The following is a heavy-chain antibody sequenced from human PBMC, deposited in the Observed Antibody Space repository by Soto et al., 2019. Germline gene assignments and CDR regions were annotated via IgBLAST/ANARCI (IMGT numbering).Heavy chain of an antibody. CDR1: GGSISSSNW. CDR2: IYHSGST. CDR3: ARDHTYSSDVLAFDI. Sequence: QVQLQESGPGLVKPSGTLSLTCAVSGGSISSSNWWSWVRQPPGKGLEWIGEIYHSGSTNYNPPLKSRVTISVDKSKNQCSLKLSSVTAADTAVYYCARDHTYSSDVLAFDIWGQGTMVTVSS. D-gene: IGHD6-25*01. J-gene: IGHJ3*02. V-gene: IGHV4-4*02.